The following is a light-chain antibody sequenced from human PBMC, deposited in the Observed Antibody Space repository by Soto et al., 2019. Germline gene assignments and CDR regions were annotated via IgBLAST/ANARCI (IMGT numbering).Light chain of an antibody. J-gene: IGKJ1*01. CDR1: PSVSSY. V-gene: IGKV3-20*01. CDR2: SAS. CDR3: QQYSDSPPT. Sequence: IVLTQSPATLSLSPGERATLSCRRSPSVSSYIAWYQQKPGQAPRLLIYSASSRATGIPDRFSGSGSGTDFTLTIDRLEPEDFAMYYCQQYSDSPPTFGQGTKVDI.